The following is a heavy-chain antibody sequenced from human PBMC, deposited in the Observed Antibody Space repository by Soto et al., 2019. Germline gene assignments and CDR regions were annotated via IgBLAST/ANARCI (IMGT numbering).Heavy chain of an antibody. J-gene: IGHJ4*02. CDR1: GGSISSSNW. Sequence: PSETLSLTCAVSGGSISSSNWWSWVRQPPGKGLEWIGEIYHSGSTNYNPSLKSRVAMSVDKSENQFSLKLSFVTAADTAVYYCARKATNDYGDYSFDYWGQGTLVT. CDR3: ARKATNDYGDYSFDY. V-gene: IGHV4-4*02. CDR2: IYHSGST. D-gene: IGHD4-17*01.